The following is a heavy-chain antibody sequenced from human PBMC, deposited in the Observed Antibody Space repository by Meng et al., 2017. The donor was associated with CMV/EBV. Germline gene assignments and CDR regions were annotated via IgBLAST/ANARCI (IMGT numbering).Heavy chain of an antibody. CDR3: AKARLEGPFQH. D-gene: IGHD6-25*01. CDR2: ISGSGGST. J-gene: IGHJ1*01. CDR1: GFTVSSNY. V-gene: IGHV3-23*01. Sequence: GGSLRLSCAASGFTVSSNYMSWVRQAPGKGLEWVSAISGSGGSTYYADSVKGRFTISRDNSKNTLYLQMNSLRAEDTAVYYCAKARLEGPFQHWGQGTLVTVSS.